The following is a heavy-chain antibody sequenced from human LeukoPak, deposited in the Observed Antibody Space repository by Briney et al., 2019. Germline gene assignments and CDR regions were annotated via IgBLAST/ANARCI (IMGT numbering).Heavy chain of an antibody. D-gene: IGHD2-2*01. CDR1: GNYW. CDR2: INSDGGWT. CDR3: ARLPPSGGPAALMPADY. J-gene: IGHJ4*02. Sequence: PGGSLRLSCAASGNYWMHWVRQAPGKGLVWVSHINSDGGWTSYADSVKGRFTISKDNAKNTVYLQMNNLRAEDTAVYYCARLPPSGGPAALMPADYWGQGTLVTVSS. V-gene: IGHV3-74*01.